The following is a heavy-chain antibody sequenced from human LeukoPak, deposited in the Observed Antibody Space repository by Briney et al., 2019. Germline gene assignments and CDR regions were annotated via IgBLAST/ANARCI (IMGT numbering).Heavy chain of an antibody. J-gene: IGHJ4*02. CDR2: IYHSGST. D-gene: IGHD4-11*01. CDR1: GYSISSGYY. CDR3: AREDYSNLLIDY. V-gene: IGHV4-38-2*01. Sequence: KPSETLSLTCAVSGYSISSGYYWGWIRQPPGEGLERIGSIYHSGSTYYNPSLKSRVTISVDTSKNQFSLKLSSVTAADTAVYYCAREDYSNLLIDYWGQGTLVTVSS.